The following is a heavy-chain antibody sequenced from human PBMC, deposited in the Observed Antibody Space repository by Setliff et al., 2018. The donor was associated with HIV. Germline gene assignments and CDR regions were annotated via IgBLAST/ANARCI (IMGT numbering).Heavy chain of an antibody. J-gene: IGHJ4*02. Sequence: PGGSLRLSCAASGFTFSSYAMHWVRQAPGKGLEWVAVISYDGSNKYYADSVKGRFTISRDNSKNTLYLQMNSLRAEDTAVYYCARTNEYLGSTAIYYFDYWGQGTLVTVSS. CDR3: ARTNEYLGSTAIYYFDY. D-gene: IGHD1-26*01. V-gene: IGHV3-30*01. CDR1: GFTFSSYA. CDR2: ISYDGSNK.